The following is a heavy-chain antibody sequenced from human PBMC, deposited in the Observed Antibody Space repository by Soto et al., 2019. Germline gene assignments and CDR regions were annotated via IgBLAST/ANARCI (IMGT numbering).Heavy chain of an antibody. V-gene: IGHV4-39*02. CDR1: GGSISSSSYY. J-gene: IGHJ5*02. CDR3: ATQEVGGSYAYTFDP. Sequence: QLQLQESGPGLVKPSETLSLTCTVSGGSISSSSYYWGWIRQPPGQGLEWIGSIYYSGSTYYNPSLKSRVTISIDTSKNHFSLKLSSVTAADTAVYYCATQEVGGSYAYTFDPWGQGTLVTVSS. CDR2: IYYSGST. D-gene: IGHD1-26*01.